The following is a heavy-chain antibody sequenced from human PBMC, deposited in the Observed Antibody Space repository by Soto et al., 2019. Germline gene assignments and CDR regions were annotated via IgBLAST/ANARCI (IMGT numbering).Heavy chain of an antibody. CDR3: ASPLSLIVGAPMAFDI. J-gene: IGHJ3*02. CDR2: INAGNGNT. D-gene: IGHD1-26*01. CDR1: GYTFTSYA. V-gene: IGHV1-3*01. Sequence: GASVKVSCKASGYTFTSYAMHWVRQAPGQRLEWMGWINAGNGNTKYSQKFQGRVTITRDTSASTAYMELSSLRSEDTAVYYCASPLSLIVGAPMAFDIWGQGTMVTVS.